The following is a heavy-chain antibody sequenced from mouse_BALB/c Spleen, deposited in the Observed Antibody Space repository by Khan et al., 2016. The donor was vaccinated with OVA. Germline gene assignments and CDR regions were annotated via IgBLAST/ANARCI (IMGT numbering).Heavy chain of an antibody. J-gene: IGHJ2*01. CDR1: GLTIKDTY. CDR2: IAPPNGTT. CDR3: ARMARK. V-gene: IGHV14-3*02. Sequence: VXLQPSGAELVKSGATVKLSCTDSGLTIKDTYMLWLTQWPEQGLEGIGRIAPPNGTTKYDPKFKGKATITADTSSNPAYLQLSSLTSEDTAVYYCARMARKWGQGTTLTVSS.